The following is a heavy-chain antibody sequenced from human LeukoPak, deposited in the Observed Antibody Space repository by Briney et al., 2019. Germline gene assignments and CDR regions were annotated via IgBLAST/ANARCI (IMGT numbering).Heavy chain of an antibody. Sequence: PGGSLRLSCAASGFTFSSYAMHWVRQAPGKGLEWMAVISYHGINEYYADSVKGRFTISRDNSKSMLHLQMNSLRPEDTAVYYCAKVRWDNSGWYYLDTWGQGTLLTVSS. CDR1: GFTFSSYA. J-gene: IGHJ4*02. D-gene: IGHD6-19*01. V-gene: IGHV3-30*04. CDR2: ISYHGINE. CDR3: AKVRWDNSGWYYLDT.